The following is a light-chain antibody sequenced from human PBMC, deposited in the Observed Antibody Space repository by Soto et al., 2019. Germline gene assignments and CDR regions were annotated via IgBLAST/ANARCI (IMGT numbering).Light chain of an antibody. CDR1: QSVSIK. J-gene: IGKJ1*01. CDR2: DTS. CDR3: QQRSNWPPWT. Sequence: TQSPATLSVSPGERVTLSCRASQSVSIKLAWYQQKPGQAPRLLIYDTSTRATGIPARFSGSGSGTEFTLTISSLQSEDFAVYYCQQRSNWPPWTFGQGTKVDIK. V-gene: IGKV3-15*01.